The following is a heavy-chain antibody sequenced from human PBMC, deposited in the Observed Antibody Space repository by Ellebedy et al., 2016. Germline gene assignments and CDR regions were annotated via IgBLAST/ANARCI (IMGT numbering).Heavy chain of an antibody. CDR3: ARIVVDPAYGMDV. D-gene: IGHD2-21*01. Sequence: GESLKISXKGSGYSFTSYWIGWVRQMPGKGLEWMGIIYPGDSDTRYSPSFQGQVTISADKSISTAYLQWSSLKASDTAMYYCARIVVDPAYGMDVWGQGTTVTVSS. J-gene: IGHJ6*02. CDR1: GYSFTSYW. CDR2: IYPGDSDT. V-gene: IGHV5-51*01.